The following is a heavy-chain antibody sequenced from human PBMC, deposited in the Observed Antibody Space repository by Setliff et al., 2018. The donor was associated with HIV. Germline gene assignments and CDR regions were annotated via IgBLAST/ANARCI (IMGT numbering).Heavy chain of an antibody. D-gene: IGHD6-19*01. CDR1: GFTFSSYS. V-gene: IGHV3-48*01. CDR3: ARCLYSSGWYPGYYYYYMDV. J-gene: IGHJ6*03. CDR2: ISSSSSTI. Sequence: GESLKISCAASGFTFSSYSMNWVRQAPGKGLEWVSYISSSSSTIYYADSVKGRFTISRDNAKNSLYLQMNSLRAEDTAVYYCARCLYSSGWYPGYYYYYMDVWGKGTTVTVSS.